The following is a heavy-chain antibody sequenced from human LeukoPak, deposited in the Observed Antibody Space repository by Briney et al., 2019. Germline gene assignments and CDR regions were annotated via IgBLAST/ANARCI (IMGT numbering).Heavy chain of an antibody. CDR2: ISSSSTYT. J-gene: IGHJ4*02. CDR1: EFTFSDYY. CDR3: ARMVWNYVLLDY. V-gene: IGHV3-11*06. D-gene: IGHD1-7*01. Sequence: PGGSLRLSCAASEFTFSDYYMSWIRQAPGKGLEWVSYISSSSTYTNYADSVKGRFTISRDNAKNSLYLQMNSLRAEDTAVYYCARMVWNYVLLDYWGQGTLVTVSS.